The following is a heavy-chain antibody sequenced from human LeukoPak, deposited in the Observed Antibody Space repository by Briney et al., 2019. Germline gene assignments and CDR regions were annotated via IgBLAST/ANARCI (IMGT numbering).Heavy chain of an antibody. CDR3: ARHYYGSGSYYPFDY. V-gene: IGHV4-59*08. D-gene: IGHD3-10*01. CDR2: VYTSGTT. CDR1: GGSISSYY. Sequence: SETLSLTCTVSGGSISSYYWSWIRQPPGKGLEWIGYVYTSGTTNYNPSLKSRVTISVDTSKNQFSLKLSSVTAADTAIYYCARHYYGSGSYYPFDYWGQGTLVTVSS. J-gene: IGHJ4*02.